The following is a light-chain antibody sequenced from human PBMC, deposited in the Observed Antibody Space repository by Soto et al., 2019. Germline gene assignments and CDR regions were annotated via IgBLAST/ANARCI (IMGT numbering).Light chain of an antibody. V-gene: IGLV1-51*02. Sequence: QSVLTQPPSVSAAPGQHVTISCSGSSSNIGNNYVSWFQHLPGATPKLLIYENNKRPSGIPDRFSGSKSGTSATLGITGLQTGDEADYYCGTWDSSLSAYVFGTGTKVTVL. CDR2: ENN. CDR1: SSNIGNNY. CDR3: GTWDSSLSAYV. J-gene: IGLJ1*01.